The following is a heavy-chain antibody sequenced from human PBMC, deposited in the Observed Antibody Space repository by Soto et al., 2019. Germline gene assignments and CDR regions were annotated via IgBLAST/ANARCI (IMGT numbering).Heavy chain of an antibody. CDR3: ARGSYYYYGMDV. V-gene: IGHV3-48*03. J-gene: IGHJ6*02. Sequence: GGSLRLSCAASGFTFSSYEMNWVRQAPGKGLEWVSYISSSGSTIYYADSVKGRFTISRDNAKNSLYLQMNSLRAEDTAVYYCARGSYYYYGMDVWGQGTTVTVSS. D-gene: IGHD3-10*01. CDR2: ISSSGSTI. CDR1: GFTFSSYE.